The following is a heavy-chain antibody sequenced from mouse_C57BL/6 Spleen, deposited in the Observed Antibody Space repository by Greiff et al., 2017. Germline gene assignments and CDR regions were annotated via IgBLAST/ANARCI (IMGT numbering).Heavy chain of an antibody. J-gene: IGHJ4*01. CDR1: GYTFTSYW. Sequence: QVQLQQPGAELVRPGSSVKLSCKASGYTFTSYWMHWVKQRPIQGLEWIGNIDPSDSATHYNQKFKDKATLTVDKSSSTAYMQLSSLTSEDSAVXDGAREEGFTTVVEGNAMDYWGQGTSVTVAS. CDR2: IDPSDSAT. V-gene: IGHV1-52*01. CDR3: AREEGFTTVVEGNAMDY. D-gene: IGHD1-1*01.